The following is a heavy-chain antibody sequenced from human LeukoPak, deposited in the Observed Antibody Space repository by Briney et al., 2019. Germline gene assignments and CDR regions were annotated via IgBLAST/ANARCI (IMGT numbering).Heavy chain of an antibody. Sequence: PGGSLRLSCAASGFTVSSNYMSWVRQAPGKGLEWVSVIYSGGSTYNADSVKGRFTISRDNSKNTLNLQMNSLRAEDTAVYYCARLSAGLYFDYWGQGTLVTVSS. V-gene: IGHV3-66*01. CDR2: IYSGGST. CDR3: ARLSAGLYFDY. CDR1: GFTVSSNY. D-gene: IGHD3-16*02. J-gene: IGHJ4*02.